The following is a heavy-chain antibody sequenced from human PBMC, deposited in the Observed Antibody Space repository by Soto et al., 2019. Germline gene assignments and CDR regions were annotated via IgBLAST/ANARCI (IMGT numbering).Heavy chain of an antibody. CDR2: IKNNVDGGTA. CDR3: STERTIAEFMTRGVFDI. CDR1: GFSLSVAW. J-gene: IGHJ4*02. V-gene: IGHV3-15*01. D-gene: IGHD3-10*01. Sequence: GGSLRLSCEVSGFSLSVAWMTWVRQAPGKGLEWVGHIKNNVDGGTADFAAPVKGRFSISRDDSKNMVYLQMNSLKTEDTAVYYCSTERTIAEFMTRGVFDIWGQGTPVTVSS.